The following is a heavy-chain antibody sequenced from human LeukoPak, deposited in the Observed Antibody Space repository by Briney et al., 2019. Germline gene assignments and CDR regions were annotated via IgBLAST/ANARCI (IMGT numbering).Heavy chain of an antibody. Sequence: GGSLRLSCAASGFTFSSYSMNWVRQAPEKGLEWVSSISSSSSYIYYADSVKGRFTISRDNAKNSLYLQMNSLRAEDTAVYYCARGPSAAAGLHVYWGQGTLVTVSS. D-gene: IGHD6-13*01. CDR1: GFTFSSYS. J-gene: IGHJ4*02. CDR2: ISSSSSYI. CDR3: ARGPSAAAGLHVY. V-gene: IGHV3-21*01.